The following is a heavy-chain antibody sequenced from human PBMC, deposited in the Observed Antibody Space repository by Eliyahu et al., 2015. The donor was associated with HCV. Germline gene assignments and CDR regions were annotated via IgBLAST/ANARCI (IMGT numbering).Heavy chain of an antibody. D-gene: IGHD3-16*02. V-gene: IGHV1-8*01. CDR2: MNPNSGNT. CDR1: GYTFXSYN. CDR3: AFFGGHLGELSLQYYFDY. Sequence: QVQLVQSGAEVKKPGASVKVSCKASGYTFXSYNINWVRQAXVQGLEWMGWMNPNSGNTGXAQKFQGRVTMTRNTSISTAYMELSSLRSEDTAVYYCAFFGGHLGELSLQYYFDYWGQGTLVTVSS. J-gene: IGHJ4*02.